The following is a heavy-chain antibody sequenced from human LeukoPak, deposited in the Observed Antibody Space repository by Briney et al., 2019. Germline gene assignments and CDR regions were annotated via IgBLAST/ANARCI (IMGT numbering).Heavy chain of an antibody. CDR1: GFTFDDYA. J-gene: IGHJ6*02. D-gene: IGHD6-13*01. Sequence: PGGSLRLSCAASGFTFDDYAMHWVRQAPGKGLEWVSLISGDGGSTYYADSVKGRFTISRDNSKNSLYLQMNSLRTEDTALYYCAKDMLSSSGEAYYGMDVWGQGTTVTVSS. CDR2: ISGDGGST. CDR3: AKDMLSSSGEAYYGMDV. V-gene: IGHV3-43*02.